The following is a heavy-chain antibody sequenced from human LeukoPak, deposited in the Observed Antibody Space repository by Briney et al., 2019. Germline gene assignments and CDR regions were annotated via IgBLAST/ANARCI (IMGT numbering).Heavy chain of an antibody. Sequence: GGSLRLSCAASGFTFSSYWMSWDRQAPGKGLEWVANIKQDGSEKYYVDSVKGRFTISRDNAKNSLYLQMNSLRAEDTAVYYCAREAAALRDGMDVWGQGTTVTVSS. CDR2: IKQDGSEK. V-gene: IGHV3-7*01. J-gene: IGHJ6*02. CDR1: GFTFSSYW. CDR3: AREAAALRDGMDV. D-gene: IGHD6-13*01.